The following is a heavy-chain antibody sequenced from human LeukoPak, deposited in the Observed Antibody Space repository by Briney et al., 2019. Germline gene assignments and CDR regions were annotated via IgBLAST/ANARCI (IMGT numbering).Heavy chain of an antibody. Sequence: PGGSLRLSCAASGFAFNSYWMHWVRQAPGKGLEWVSSINAFGARTYYADSVKGRFTISRDNSKNTLYLQMNSLRAEDTALYYCAKVALGYCSGSSCYYFDYGGQGTLVTVSS. CDR3: AKVALGYCSGSSCYYFDY. CDR2: INAFGART. CDR1: GFAFNSYW. J-gene: IGHJ4*02. V-gene: IGHV3-23*01. D-gene: IGHD2-15*01.